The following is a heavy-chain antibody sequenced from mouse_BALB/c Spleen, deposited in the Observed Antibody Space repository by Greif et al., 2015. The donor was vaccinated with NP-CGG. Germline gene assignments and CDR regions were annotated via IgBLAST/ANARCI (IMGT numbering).Heavy chain of an antibody. Sequence: LMESGPELVKPGASVKISCKASGYTFTDYYINWVKQKPGQGLERIGWIYPGSGNTKYSEKFKGKATLTVDTSSSTAYMQLSSLTSEDTAVYFCARRTGTEAMDYWGQGTSVTVSS. D-gene: IGHD4-1*01. CDR3: ARRTGTEAMDY. J-gene: IGHJ4*01. CDR2: IYPGSGNT. V-gene: IGHV1-84*02. CDR1: GYTFTDYY.